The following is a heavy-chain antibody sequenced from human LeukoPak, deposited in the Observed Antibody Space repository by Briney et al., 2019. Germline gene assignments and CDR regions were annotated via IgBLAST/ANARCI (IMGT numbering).Heavy chain of an antibody. Sequence: PSETLSLTCTVSGGSISSFYWSWIRQPPGKGLEWIGYIYYSGSTNYNPSLKSRVTISVDTSKNQFSLKLSSVTAADTAVYYCAGFRNDDSAPPRAFDIWGQGTMVTVSS. CDR1: GGSISSFY. CDR2: IYYSGST. V-gene: IGHV4-59*08. D-gene: IGHD4-17*01. J-gene: IGHJ3*02. CDR3: AGFRNDDSAPPRAFDI.